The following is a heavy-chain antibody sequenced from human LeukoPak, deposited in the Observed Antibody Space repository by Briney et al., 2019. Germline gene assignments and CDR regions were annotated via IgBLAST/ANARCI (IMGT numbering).Heavy chain of an antibody. CDR1: GGSISSYY. Sequence: SETLSLTCTVSGGSISSYYWSWIRQPPGKGLEWIGYIYYSGSTNYNPSLKSRVTISVDTSKNQFSLQLSSVTAADTAVYYCARGPDDYDDENWFDPWGQGTLVTVSS. CDR2: IYYSGST. V-gene: IGHV4-59*01. J-gene: IGHJ5*02. D-gene: IGHD4-17*01. CDR3: ARGPDDYDDENWFDP.